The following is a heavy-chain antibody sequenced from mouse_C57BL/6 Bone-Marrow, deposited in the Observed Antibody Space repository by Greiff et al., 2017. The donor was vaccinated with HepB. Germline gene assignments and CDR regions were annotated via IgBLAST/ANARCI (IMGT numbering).Heavy chain of an antibody. Sequence: EVQLQQSGPGLVKPSQSLSLTCSVTGYSITSGYYWNWMRQFPGNKLEWMGYISYDGSNNYNPSLKNRISITRDTSKNQFFLKLNSVTTEDTATYYCARPWYFDVWGTGTTVTVSS. CDR1: GYSITSGYY. CDR3: ARPWYFDV. CDR2: ISYDGSN. J-gene: IGHJ1*03. V-gene: IGHV3-6*01.